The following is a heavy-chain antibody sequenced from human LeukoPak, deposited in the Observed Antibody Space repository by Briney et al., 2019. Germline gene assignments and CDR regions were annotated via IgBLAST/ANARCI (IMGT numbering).Heavy chain of an antibody. CDR2: ISSSSSYI. CDR1: GFTFSSYS. J-gene: IGHJ3*02. CDR3: AREMGGAFDI. Sequence: GGSLRLSCAASGFTFSSYSMNWVRQAPGKGLEWVSSISSSSSYIYYADSVKGRFTISRDNAKNSLYLQMSSLRAEDTAGYYCAREMGGAFDIWGQGTMVTVSS. V-gene: IGHV3-21*01. D-gene: IGHD1-26*01.